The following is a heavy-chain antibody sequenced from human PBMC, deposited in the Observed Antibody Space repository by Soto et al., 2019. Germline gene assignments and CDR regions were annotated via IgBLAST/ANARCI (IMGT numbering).Heavy chain of an antibody. Sequence: QVQLVQSGAEVKKPGSSVKVSCEASGGTFSSYSFSWVRQAPGQGLEWMGRVIPILGMANYAQKFQGRVTITADTSTSTVYMELSSLRSEDTAVYYCARGGAVVVPGAVDRHNWFDPWGQGTLVTVSS. CDR1: GGTFSSYS. V-gene: IGHV1-69*02. CDR3: ARGGAVVVPGAVDRHNWFDP. D-gene: IGHD2-2*01. J-gene: IGHJ5*02. CDR2: VIPILGMA.